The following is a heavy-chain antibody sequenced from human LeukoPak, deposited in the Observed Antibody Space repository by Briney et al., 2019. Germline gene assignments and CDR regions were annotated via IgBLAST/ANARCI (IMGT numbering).Heavy chain of an antibody. V-gene: IGHV1-2*02. D-gene: IGHD3-16*02. Sequence: ASVKVSCKASGYTFTGYYMHWVRQAPGQGLEWMGWINPNSGGTHSAQKFQGRVTMTSDTSISTAYMELSSLRSDDTAVYYCAAGSAFGGVSVFDYWGQGTLVTVSS. CDR2: INPNSGGT. CDR3: AAGSAFGGVSVFDY. J-gene: IGHJ4*02. CDR1: GYTFTGYY.